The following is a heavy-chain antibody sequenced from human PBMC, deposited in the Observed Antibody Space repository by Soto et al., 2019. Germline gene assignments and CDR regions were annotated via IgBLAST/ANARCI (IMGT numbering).Heavy chain of an antibody. CDR3: ARNRAVAVPFDY. J-gene: IGHJ4*02. CDR2: IYYSGST. D-gene: IGHD6-19*01. Sequence: SETLSLTCTVSGGSISSSSYYWGWIRQPPGKGLEWIGSIYYSGSTYYNPSLKSRVTISVDTSKNQFSLKLSSVTAADTAVYYCARNRAVAVPFDYWGQGTQVTVSS. V-gene: IGHV4-39*01. CDR1: GGSISSSSYY.